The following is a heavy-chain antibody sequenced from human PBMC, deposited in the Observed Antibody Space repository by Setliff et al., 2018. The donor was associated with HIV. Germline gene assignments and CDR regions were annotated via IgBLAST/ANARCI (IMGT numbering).Heavy chain of an antibody. J-gene: IGHJ2*01. D-gene: IGHD3-10*01. CDR3: ARETNASGSLTAYWYFAL. Sequence: SETLSLTCAVSAYSISSGYYWGWIRQPPGKGLEWIGSIYHSGSTYYNPSLMSRVTISIDRSKNQFSLKLNSVTAADTAVYYCARETNASGSLTAYWYFALWGRGTLVTVSS. CDR2: IYHSGST. V-gene: IGHV4-38-2*02. CDR1: AYSISSGYY.